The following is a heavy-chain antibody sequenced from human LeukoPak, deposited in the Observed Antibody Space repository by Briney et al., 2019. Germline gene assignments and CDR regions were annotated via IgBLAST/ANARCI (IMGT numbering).Heavy chain of an antibody. CDR2: INHSGST. D-gene: IGHD1-26*01. J-gene: IGHJ6*02. CDR1: GGSFSGYY. V-gene: IGHV4-34*01. Sequence: SETLSLTCAVYGGSFSGYYWSWIRQPPGKGLEWIGEINHSGSTNYNPSLKSRVTISVDTSKNQFSLKLSSVTAADTAVYYCARGRDPPSGGSYRYYYYYGMDVWGQGTTVTVSS. CDR3: ARGRDPPSGGSYRYYYYYGMDV.